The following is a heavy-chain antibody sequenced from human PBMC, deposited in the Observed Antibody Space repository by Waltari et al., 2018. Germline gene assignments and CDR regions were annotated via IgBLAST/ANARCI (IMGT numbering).Heavy chain of an antibody. CDR3: ARDRERYCSGGSCPGAFDI. CDR2: IIPIFGTA. J-gene: IGHJ3*02. V-gene: IGHV1-69*13. CDR1: GGTFSSYA. D-gene: IGHD2-15*01. Sequence: QVQLVQSGAEVKKPGSSVKVSCKASGGTFSSYAISWVRQAPGQGLEWMGGIIPIFGTANYAQKFQGRVTITADESTSTAYMELSSLRSEDTAVYYCARDRERYCSGGSCPGAFDIWGQGTMVTVSS.